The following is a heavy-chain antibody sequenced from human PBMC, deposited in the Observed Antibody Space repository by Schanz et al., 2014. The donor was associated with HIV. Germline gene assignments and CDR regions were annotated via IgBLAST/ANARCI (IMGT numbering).Heavy chain of an antibody. CDR3: ARDVSVDCTGINNCYTRKWFDP. J-gene: IGHJ5*02. D-gene: IGHD2-2*02. Sequence: QVQLVQSGAEVKKPGASVKVSCKGSRYSFTRYGISWVRQAPGQGLEWMGWISGDSNNTKYEQKFQARVTMTRDTSISTAYMEMRRLRSDDTAVYYCARDVSVDCTGINNCYTRKWFDPWGQGTLVTVSS. CDR2: ISGDSNNT. V-gene: IGHV1-18*04. CDR1: RYSFTRYG.